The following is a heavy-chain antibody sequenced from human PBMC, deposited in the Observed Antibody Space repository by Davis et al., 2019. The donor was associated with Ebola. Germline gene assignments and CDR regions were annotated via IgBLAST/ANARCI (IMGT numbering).Heavy chain of an antibody. CDR2: IYFSVTS. CDR1: AGSTSSSRYS. V-gene: IGHV4-39*01. J-gene: IGHJ4*02. CDR3: VRASDGDYFFDY. D-gene: IGHD4-17*01. Sequence: MPSETLSLTCTVSAGSTSSSRYSWGWIRQPPGRGLEWIGLIYFSVTSYYNSSLRSRVTISMDRSKKQFSLQMTSVTAADTATYFCVRASDGDYFFDYWGQGTLVTISS.